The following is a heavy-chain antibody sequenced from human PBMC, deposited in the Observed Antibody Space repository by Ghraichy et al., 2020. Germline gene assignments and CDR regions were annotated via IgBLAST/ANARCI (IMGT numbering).Heavy chain of an antibody. CDR3: ARESGVRWQQLGKRGDAFDI. Sequence: SETLSLTCAVYGGSFSGYYWSWIRQPPGKGLEWIGEINHSGSTNYNPSLKSRVTISVDTSKNQFSLKLSSVTAADTAVYYCARESGVRWQQLGKRGDAFDIWGQGTMVTVSS. J-gene: IGHJ3*02. V-gene: IGHV4-34*01. D-gene: IGHD6-13*01. CDR2: INHSGST. CDR1: GGSFSGYY.